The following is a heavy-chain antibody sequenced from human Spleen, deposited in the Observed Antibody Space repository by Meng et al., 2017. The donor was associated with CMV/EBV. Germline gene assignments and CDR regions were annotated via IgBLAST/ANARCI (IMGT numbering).Heavy chain of an antibody. CDR2: INPNGGGT. CDR3: ARAHYCSSTSCYEDY. Sequence: ASVKVSCKASAYRFTDYYMHWVRQAPGQGLEWMGWINPNGGGTNYAQNFQGRVTMTRDTSISTAYMELSRLRSDDTAVYYCARAHYCSSTSCYEDYWGQGTLVTVSS. J-gene: IGHJ4*02. CDR1: AYRFTDYY. D-gene: IGHD2-2*01. V-gene: IGHV1-2*02.